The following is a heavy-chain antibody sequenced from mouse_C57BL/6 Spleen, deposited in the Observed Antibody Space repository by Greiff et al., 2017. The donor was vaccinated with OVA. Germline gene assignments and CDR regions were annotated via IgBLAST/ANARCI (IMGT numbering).Heavy chain of an antibody. CDR1: GYAFSSYW. CDR2: IYPGDGDT. V-gene: IGHV1-80*01. CDR3: ARRGIYYGKDY. J-gene: IGHJ2*01. Sequence: QVQLQQSGAELVKPGASVKISCKASGYAFSSYWMNWVKQRPGKGLEWIGQIYPGDGDTNYNGKFKGKATLTADKSSSTAYMQLSSLTSEDSAVYFCARRGIYYGKDYWGQGTTLTVSS. D-gene: IGHD2-1*01.